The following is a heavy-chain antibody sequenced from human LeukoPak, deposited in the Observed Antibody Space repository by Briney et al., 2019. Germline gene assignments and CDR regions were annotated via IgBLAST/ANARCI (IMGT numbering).Heavy chain of an antibody. Sequence: SGPTLVNPTQPLTLICTFSRVSLSTRGVGVGCIRQLPGKALEWHALLYWNDDKRYRASVKSRLTITKDTSKNQVVLTMTNMDPVDTATYYCAHRREAVAGYFDYWGQGTLVTVSS. CDR2: LYWNDDK. CDR3: AHRREAVAGYFDY. V-gene: IGHV2-5*01. D-gene: IGHD6-19*01. CDR1: RVSLSTRGVG. J-gene: IGHJ4*02.